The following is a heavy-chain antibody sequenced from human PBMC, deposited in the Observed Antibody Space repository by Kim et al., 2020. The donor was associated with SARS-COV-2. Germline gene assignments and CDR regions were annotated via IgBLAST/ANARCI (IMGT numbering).Heavy chain of an antibody. Sequence: GGSLRLSCAASGFTFSTYAMSWVRQAPGKGLEWVSAISSSGGGTYSADSVKGRFTISRDNSKNTLYLQMNSLRAEDTAVYYCAKDRGGSYGWNFDLWGRGTLVTVSS. CDR3: AKDRGGSYGWNFDL. CDR1: GFTFSTYA. J-gene: IGHJ2*01. D-gene: IGHD1-26*01. V-gene: IGHV3-23*01. CDR2: ISSSGGGT.